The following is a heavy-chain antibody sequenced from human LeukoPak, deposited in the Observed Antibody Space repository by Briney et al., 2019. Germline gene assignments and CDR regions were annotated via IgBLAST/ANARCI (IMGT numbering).Heavy chain of an antibody. CDR3: AREVSPQGGSSSGDPRNYYMDV. CDR2: INPSGGST. J-gene: IGHJ6*03. CDR1: GYTFTSYY. D-gene: IGHD6-6*01. Sequence: GASVKVSCKASGYTFTSYYMHWVGQAPGQGLEWMGIINPSGGSTSYAQKFQGRATMTRDMSTSTVYMELSSLRSEDTAVYYCAREVSPQGGSSSGDPRNYYMDVWGKGTTVTVSS. V-gene: IGHV1-46*01.